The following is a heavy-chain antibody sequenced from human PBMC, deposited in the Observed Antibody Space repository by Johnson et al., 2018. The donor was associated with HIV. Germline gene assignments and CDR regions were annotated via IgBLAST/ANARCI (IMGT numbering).Heavy chain of an antibody. Sequence: QVQLVESGGGVVQPGRSLRLSCVVSGLSFSNHAIYWVRQAPGKGLRWVPILLHDANGQYYADSVKRRFTISRDNSKNTLYLQMNSLRAEDTAVYYCARIRFLVGATSGAFDIWGQGTKVTVSS. CDR2: LLHDANGQ. CDR3: ARIRFLVGATSGAFDI. V-gene: IGHV3-30*04. CDR1: GLSFSNHA. D-gene: IGHD1-26*01. J-gene: IGHJ3*02.